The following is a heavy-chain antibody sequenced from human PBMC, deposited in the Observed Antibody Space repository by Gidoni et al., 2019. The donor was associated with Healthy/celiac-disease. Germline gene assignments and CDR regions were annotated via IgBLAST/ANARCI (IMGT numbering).Heavy chain of an antibody. D-gene: IGHD6-19*01. V-gene: IGHV1-46*01. Sequence: QVQLVQSGAEVKKPGASVKVSCKASGYTFTSYYMHWVRKAPGQGLEWMGIINPSGGSPSYAQKFQGRVTMTKETSTSTVHIELSSRRSEDTAVYYCARGKTSSGWDDWGQGTLVTVSS. CDR1: GYTFTSYY. J-gene: IGHJ4*02. CDR3: ARGKTSSGWDD. CDR2: INPSGGSP.